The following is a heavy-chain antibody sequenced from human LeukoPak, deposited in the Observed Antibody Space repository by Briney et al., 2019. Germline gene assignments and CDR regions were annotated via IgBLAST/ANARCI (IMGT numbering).Heavy chain of an antibody. V-gene: IGHV4-4*02. J-gene: IGHJ4*02. CDR1: GGSISSSNW. D-gene: IGHD5-12*01. Sequence: SGTLSLTCAVPGGSISSSNWWSWVRQPPGKGLEWIGEIYHSGSTNYNPSLKSRVTISVDKSKNQFSLKLSSVTAADTAVYYCASSWISNRPFDYWGQGTLVTVSS. CDR3: ASSWISNRPFDY. CDR2: IYHSGST.